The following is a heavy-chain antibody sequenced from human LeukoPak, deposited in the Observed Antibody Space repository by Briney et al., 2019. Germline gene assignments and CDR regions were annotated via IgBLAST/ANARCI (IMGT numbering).Heavy chain of an antibody. Sequence: PGGFLRLSCAASGFTFSSYWMSWVRQAPGKGLEWVANIKQDGSEKYYVDSVKGRFTISRDNAKNSLYLQMNSLRAEDTAVYYCARDHVVVVVAATHWFDPWGQGTLVTVSS. CDR3: ARDHVVVVVAATHWFDP. J-gene: IGHJ5*02. CDR1: GFTFSSYW. CDR2: IKQDGSEK. V-gene: IGHV3-7*01. D-gene: IGHD2-15*01.